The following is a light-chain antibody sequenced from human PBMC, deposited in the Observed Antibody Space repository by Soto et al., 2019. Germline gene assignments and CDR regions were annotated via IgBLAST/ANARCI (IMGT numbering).Light chain of an antibody. J-gene: IGKJ1*01. V-gene: IGKV1-39*01. CDR2: AAS. CDR3: QQTYTTPAST. CDR1: QNIARY. Sequence: DIQMTQSPSSLSASVGDRVTITCRASQNIARYLNWYQHKPGKAPELLIYAASNLQDGVPSRFSGSGSGTEFTLTISSLQPEDFALYYCQQTYTTPASTFGRGTSVDVK.